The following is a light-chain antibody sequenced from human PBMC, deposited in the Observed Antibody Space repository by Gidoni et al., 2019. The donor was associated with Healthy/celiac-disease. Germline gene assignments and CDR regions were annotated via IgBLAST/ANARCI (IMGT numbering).Light chain of an antibody. CDR2: EDN. V-gene: IGLV6-57*02. CDR1: SGSIASNY. J-gene: IGLJ3*02. CDR3: QSYDSSNLWV. Sequence: NFMLTQPHSASESPGKPVTISCTGSSGSIASNYVQWYQQRPGSAPTTVIYEDNQRPSGVPDRFSGSIDSSSNSASLTISGLKTEDEADYYCQSYDSSNLWVFGGGTKLTVL.